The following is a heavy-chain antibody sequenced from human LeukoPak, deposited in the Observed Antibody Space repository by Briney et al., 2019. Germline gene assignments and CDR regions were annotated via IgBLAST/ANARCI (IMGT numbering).Heavy chain of an antibody. Sequence: GRSLRLSCAASGFTFSSYGMHWVRQAPGKGLEWVAVISYDGSNKYHADSVKGRFTISRDNSKNTLYLQMNGLRAEDTAVYYCAKSSSWYFDYWGQGTLVTVSS. CDR2: ISYDGSNK. J-gene: IGHJ4*02. V-gene: IGHV3-30*18. CDR3: AKSSSWYFDY. D-gene: IGHD6-13*01. CDR1: GFTFSSYG.